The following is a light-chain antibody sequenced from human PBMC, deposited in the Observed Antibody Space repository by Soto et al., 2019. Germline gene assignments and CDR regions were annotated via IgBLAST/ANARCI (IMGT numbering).Light chain of an antibody. CDR2: DAS. J-gene: IGKJ5*01. Sequence: EIVLTQSPATLSLSPGERATLSCRASQNISIYLAWYKQKPGQAPRLLIYDASNRATGIPPRFSGSGSETDFTLTISSLEPEDFAVYYCQQCNNWPPEITFGQGTRLEIK. V-gene: IGKV3-11*01. CDR3: QQCNNWPPEIT. CDR1: QNISIY.